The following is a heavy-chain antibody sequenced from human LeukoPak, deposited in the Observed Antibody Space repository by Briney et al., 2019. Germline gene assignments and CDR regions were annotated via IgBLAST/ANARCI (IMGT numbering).Heavy chain of an antibody. J-gene: IGHJ4*02. D-gene: IGHD1-26*01. CDR1: GYTFSAYY. Sequence: ASVKVSCRASGYTFSAYYMHWVRQAPGQGLEWMGWINPNSGGTNYAQKFQGRVTMTRDTSISTAYMYLSSLRFEDTAVYYCAREGVGATKRGAFDYWGQGTLVTVSS. CDR2: INPNSGGT. CDR3: AREGVGATKRGAFDY. V-gene: IGHV1-2*02.